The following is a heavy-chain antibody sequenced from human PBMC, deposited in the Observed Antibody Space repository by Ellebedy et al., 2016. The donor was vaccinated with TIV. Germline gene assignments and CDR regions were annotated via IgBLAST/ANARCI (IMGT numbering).Heavy chain of an antibody. V-gene: IGHV3-7*01. CDR2: IRDDSRGE. CDR3: ARENGYYFDY. J-gene: IGHJ4*02. Sequence: PGGSLRLSCAAYGFTFSDYYMTRVRQDPGKGLERMATIRDDSRGEYYLGSVTGRFTISRDNAKNSLYLQLNSLRAEDTAVYFCARENGYYFDYWGQGTLVIVSS. CDR1: GFTFSDYY. D-gene: IGHD6-25*01.